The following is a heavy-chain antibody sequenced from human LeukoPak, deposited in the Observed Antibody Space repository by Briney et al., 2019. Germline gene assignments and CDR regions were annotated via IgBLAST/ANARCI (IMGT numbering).Heavy chain of an antibody. CDR2: INPNSGGT. V-gene: IGHV1-2*02. D-gene: IGHD3-16*01. J-gene: IGHJ4*02. CDR1: GYXFTNYY. Sequence: APVKVSCKASGYXFTNYYVHWVRQAPGQGLEWMGWINPNSGGTNYAQKFQGRVTMTRDTSISTAYMELSSLTSDDTAVYYCARAGGGLDYWGQGTLVTVSS. CDR3: ARAGGGLDY.